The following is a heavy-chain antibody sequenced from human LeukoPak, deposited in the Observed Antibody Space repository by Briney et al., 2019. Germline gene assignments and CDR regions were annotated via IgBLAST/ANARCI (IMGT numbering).Heavy chain of an antibody. CDR1: GYTLTELS. D-gene: IGHD2-15*01. J-gene: IGHJ6*03. Sequence: EASVKVSCKVSGYTLTELSMHWVRQAPGKGLEWMGGFDPEDGETIYAQKFQGRVTMTRDMSTSTVYMELSSLRSEDTAVYYCARDRGWCSGGSCYSGYYYYYMDVWGKGTTVTVSS. CDR2: FDPEDGET. CDR3: ARDRGWCSGGSCYSGYYYYYMDV. V-gene: IGHV1-24*01.